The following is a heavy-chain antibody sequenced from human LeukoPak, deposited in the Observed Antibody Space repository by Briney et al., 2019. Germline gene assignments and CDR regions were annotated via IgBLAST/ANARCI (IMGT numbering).Heavy chain of an antibody. CDR1: GFTFSSYA. CDR3: AKDAKTRRRDGYNYVDY. V-gene: IGHV3-30-3*01. Sequence: GRSLRFSCAASGFTFSSYAMHWVRQAPGKGLEWVAVISYDGSNKYYADSVKGRFTISRDNSKNTLYLQMNSLRAEDTAVYYCAKDAKTRRRDGYNYVDYWGQGTLVTVSS. J-gene: IGHJ4*02. D-gene: IGHD5-24*01. CDR2: ISYDGSNK.